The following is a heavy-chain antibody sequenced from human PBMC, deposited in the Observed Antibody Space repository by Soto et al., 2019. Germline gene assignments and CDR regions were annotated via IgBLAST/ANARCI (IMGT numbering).Heavy chain of an antibody. Sequence: SVKVSCKASGCTFSSYAISWVRQAPGQGLEWMGGIIPIFGTANYAQKFQGRVTITADKSTSTAYMELSSLRSEDTAVYYCARDRVAGDYVWGSYRYLDYWGQGTLVTVS. CDR3: ARDRVAGDYVWGSYRYLDY. J-gene: IGHJ4*02. CDR2: IIPIFGTA. V-gene: IGHV1-69*06. CDR1: GCTFSSYA. D-gene: IGHD3-16*02.